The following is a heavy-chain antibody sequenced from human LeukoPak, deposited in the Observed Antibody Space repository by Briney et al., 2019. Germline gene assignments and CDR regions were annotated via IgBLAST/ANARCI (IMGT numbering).Heavy chain of an antibody. CDR1: GFTFDDYG. V-gene: IGHV3-20*04. J-gene: IGHJ4*02. D-gene: IGHD2-15*01. CDR2: INWNGGST. Sequence: PGGSLRLSCAASGFTFDDYGMSWVRQAPGKGLEWVSAINWNGGSTGYADSVKGRFTISRDNAKNSLYLQMNSLRAEDTALYYCSREAYCSGGSCYFDYWGQGTLVTVSS. CDR3: SREAYCSGGSCYFDY.